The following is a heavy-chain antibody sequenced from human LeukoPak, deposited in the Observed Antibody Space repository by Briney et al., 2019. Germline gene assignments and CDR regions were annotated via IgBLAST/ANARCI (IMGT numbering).Heavy chain of an antibody. V-gene: IGHV3-30*04. D-gene: IGHD7-27*01. CDR2: ISYDGSNK. J-gene: IGHJ4*02. CDR3: ARGRLGGHYFDY. CDR1: GFTFSSYA. Sequence: PGRSLRLSCAASGFTFSSYAMHWVRQAPGKGLEWVAVISYDGSNKYCADSVKGRFTISRDNSKNTLYLQMNSLRAEDTAVFYCARGRLGGHYFDYWGQGTLVTVSS.